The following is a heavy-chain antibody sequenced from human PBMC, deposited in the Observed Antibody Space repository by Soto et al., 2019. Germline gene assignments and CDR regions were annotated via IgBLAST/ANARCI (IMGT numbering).Heavy chain of an antibody. V-gene: IGHV3-23*01. CDR2: ISGSGGST. J-gene: IGHJ6*02. D-gene: IGHD2-15*01. CDR1: GFTFSSYA. CDR3: AKAVAASDYYYYGMDV. Sequence: EVQLLESGGGLVQPGGSLRLSCAASGFTFSSYAMSWVRQAPGKGLEWVSAISGSGGSTYYADSVKGRFTISRDNSKNTLYLQMNSLRAEDTAVDYGAKAVAASDYYYYGMDVWGQGTTVTVSS.